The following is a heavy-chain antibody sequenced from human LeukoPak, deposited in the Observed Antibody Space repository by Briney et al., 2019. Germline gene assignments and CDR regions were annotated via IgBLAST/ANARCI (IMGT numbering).Heavy chain of an antibody. CDR3: ARQGYYDTSGHYYMDV. Sequence: SETLSLTCTVSGDFINSYYWGWIRQPPGKGLEWIGYIYYSGSTNYNPSLKSRVTMSLDTSKSQFSLNLSSVTAADTAVYYCARQGYYDTSGHYYMDVWDKGTTVTVSS. V-gene: IGHV4-59*08. CDR2: IYYSGST. CDR1: GDFINSYY. D-gene: IGHD3-22*01. J-gene: IGHJ6*03.